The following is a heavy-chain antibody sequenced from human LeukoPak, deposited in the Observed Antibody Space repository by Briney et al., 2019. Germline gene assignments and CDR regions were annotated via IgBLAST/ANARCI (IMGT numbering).Heavy chain of an antibody. V-gene: IGHV4/OR15-8*02. D-gene: IGHD3-10*01. J-gene: IGHJ4*02. CDR1: GDSISSSNC. CDR3: ATPKGYFYGSGPGYFNY. Sequence: SETLSLTCTVSGDSISSSNCWSWVRQSPGKGLHWIGEICHSGSTNYNPSLKPRVAISMDKSKNQFSLKLTSVTAADTAVYYCATPKGYFYGSGPGYFNYWGQGTLVTVSS. CDR2: ICHSGST.